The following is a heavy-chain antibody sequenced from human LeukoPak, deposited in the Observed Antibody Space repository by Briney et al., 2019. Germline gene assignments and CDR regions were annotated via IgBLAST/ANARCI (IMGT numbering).Heavy chain of an antibody. J-gene: IGHJ4*02. CDR2: IRYDGSNK. CDR3: AKGWVAARPSHFDY. Sequence: PGGSLRLSCAASGFTFSSYGMHWVRQAPGKGLEWVAFIRYDGSNKYYADSVKGRFTISRDNSKNTLYLQMNSLRAEDTAVYYCAKGWVAARPSHFDYWGQGTLVTVSS. CDR1: GFTFSSYG. D-gene: IGHD6-6*01. V-gene: IGHV3-30*02.